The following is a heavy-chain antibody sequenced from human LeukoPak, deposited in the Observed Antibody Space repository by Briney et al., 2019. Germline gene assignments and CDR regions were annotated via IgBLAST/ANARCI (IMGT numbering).Heavy chain of an antibody. D-gene: IGHD3-10*01. V-gene: IGHV3-30*18. J-gene: IGHJ4*02. CDR1: GFTFSSYG. Sequence: GGSLRLSCAASGFTFSSYGMHWVRQAPGKGLEWVAVISYDGSDKYYADSVKGRFTISRDNSKNTLYLQMNSLRAEDTAVYYCAKGRSITMVRGVIIPLFVYWGQGTLVTVSS. CDR3: AKGRSITMVRGVIIPLFVY. CDR2: ISYDGSDK.